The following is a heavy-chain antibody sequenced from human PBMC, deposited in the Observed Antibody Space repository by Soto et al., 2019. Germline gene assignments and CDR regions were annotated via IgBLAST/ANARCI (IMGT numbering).Heavy chain of an antibody. Sequence: PGGSLRLSCAASGFTFSSSWMAWVRQTPGKGLEWVANINEGGSEKYYVDSVKGRFTVSRDNAKNSLYLQMNSLRAEDTALYYCVISATGRGGMDVWGMDVWGQGTTVTVSS. CDR1: GFTFSSSW. V-gene: IGHV3-7*02. CDR3: VISATGRGGMDVWGMDV. CDR2: INEGGSEK. D-gene: IGHD3-10*01. J-gene: IGHJ6*02.